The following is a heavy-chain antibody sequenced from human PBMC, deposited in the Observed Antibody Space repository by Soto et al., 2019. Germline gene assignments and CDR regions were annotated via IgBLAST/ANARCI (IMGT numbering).Heavy chain of an antibody. V-gene: IGHV5-51*01. CDR1: GESFTKYW. J-gene: IGHJ3*02. Sequence: GESLKISGKGSGESFTKYWIGWVRQIPGRGLEWMGMIYPGDSDTRYSPSFQGQVTISADKSISTAYLKLSSVTAADTAVCYCARRRVRRVVVPAATGLIAGHAFDIWGQGTMVTVSS. CDR2: IYPGDSDT. D-gene: IGHD2-2*01. CDR3: ARRRVRRVVVPAATGLIAGHAFDI.